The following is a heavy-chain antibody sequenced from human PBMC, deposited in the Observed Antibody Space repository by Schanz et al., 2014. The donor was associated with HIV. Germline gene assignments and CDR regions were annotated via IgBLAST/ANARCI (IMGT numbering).Heavy chain of an antibody. D-gene: IGHD3-9*01. Sequence: QVQLVQSGAEVKKPGASVKVSCKASGYTFTSYGINWVRQAPGQGLEWMGGIIPIFGTANSAQRFQGRVTITADKSTSTAYMELSSLRSEDTAVYYCAREKFSTLTGYPQNAFDIWGQGTMVTVSS. J-gene: IGHJ3*02. CDR1: GYTFTSYG. V-gene: IGHV1-69*06. CDR2: IIPIFGTA. CDR3: AREKFSTLTGYPQNAFDI.